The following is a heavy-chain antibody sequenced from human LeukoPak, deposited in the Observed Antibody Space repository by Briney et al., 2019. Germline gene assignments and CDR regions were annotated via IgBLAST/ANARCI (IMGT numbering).Heavy chain of an antibody. Sequence: PSETLSLTCTVSGGSISSVDLSWSRQPPGKGLEWIGHIYYTGNTNYSPSLMTRVTISVDTSKNHFSLKLNSVTAADTAVYYCARSYNSGSSYPFYFDFWGQGTLVTVSS. D-gene: IGHD3-10*01. CDR2: IYYTGNT. CDR3: ARSYNSGSSYPFYFDF. V-gene: IGHV4-59*01. CDR1: GGSISSVD. J-gene: IGHJ4*02.